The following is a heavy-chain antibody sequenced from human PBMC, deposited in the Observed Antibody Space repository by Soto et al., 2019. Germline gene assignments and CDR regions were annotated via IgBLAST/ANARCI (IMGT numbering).Heavy chain of an antibody. CDR3: ARDRGSSGWYGGNYFDY. V-gene: IGHV3-30-3*01. D-gene: IGHD6-19*01. CDR1: GFTFSSYA. CDR2: ISYDGSNK. Sequence: GGSLRLSCAASGFTFSSYAMHWVRQAPGKGLEWVAVISYDGSNKYYADSVKGRFTISRDNSKNTLYLQMNSLRAEDTAVYYCARDRGSSGWYGGNYFDYWGQGTLVTVSS. J-gene: IGHJ4*02.